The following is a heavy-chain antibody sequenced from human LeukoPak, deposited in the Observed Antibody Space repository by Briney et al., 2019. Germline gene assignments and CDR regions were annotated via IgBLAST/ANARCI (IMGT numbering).Heavy chain of an antibody. J-gene: IGHJ3*01. CDR1: GGPISNDY. Sequence: PSETLSLTCAVSGGPISNDYWTWIRQPAGKGLEWIGRIYTSGSTNYNPSLKSRVAMSVDTSKNQFSLKLTSVTAADTAVYYCARVMTDYDILTGYYNVDGFDLWGQGTMVTVSS. CDR2: IYTSGST. CDR3: ARVMTDYDILTGYYNVDGFDL. V-gene: IGHV4-4*07. D-gene: IGHD3-9*01.